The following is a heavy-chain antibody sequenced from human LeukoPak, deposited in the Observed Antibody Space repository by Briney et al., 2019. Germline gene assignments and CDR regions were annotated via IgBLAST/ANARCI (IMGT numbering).Heavy chain of an antibody. CDR1: RFTFSNYA. Sequence: GGSLRLSCAASRFTFSNYAMHWVRQAPGKGLVWVSRISSDGSSTSYADSVKGRFTISRDNAKNTLYLQMNSLRAEDTAVYYCARALAVAGTGGHYWGQGTLVTVSP. J-gene: IGHJ4*02. CDR2: ISSDGSST. D-gene: IGHD6-19*01. CDR3: ARALAVAGTGGHY. V-gene: IGHV3-74*01.